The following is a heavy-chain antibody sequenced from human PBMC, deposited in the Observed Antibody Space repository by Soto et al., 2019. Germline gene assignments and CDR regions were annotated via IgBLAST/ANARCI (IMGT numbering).Heavy chain of an antibody. CDR2: IIPIFGTA. CDR3: ARLGQGIAVAGTLDRFDY. D-gene: IGHD6-19*01. Sequence: ASVKVSCKASGGTFSSYAISWVRQAPGQGLEWMGGIIPIFGTANYAQKFQGRVTITADESTSTAYMELSSLRSEDTAVYYCARLGQGIAVAGTLDRFDYWGQGTLVTVSS. CDR1: GGTFSSYA. J-gene: IGHJ4*02. V-gene: IGHV1-69*13.